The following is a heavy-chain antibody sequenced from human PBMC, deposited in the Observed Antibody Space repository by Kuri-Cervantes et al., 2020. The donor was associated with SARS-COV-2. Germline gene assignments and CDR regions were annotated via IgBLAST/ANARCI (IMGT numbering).Heavy chain of an antibody. CDR2: INPNSGGT. D-gene: IGHD6-13*01. CDR1: GYTFTGYY. CDR3: ARDLAAGTFGFHY. V-gene: IGHV1-2*04. J-gene: IGHJ4*02. Sequence: ASVKVSCKASGYTFTGYYMHWVRQAPGQGLEWMGWINPNSGGTNYAQKFQGWVTMTRDTSTSTVYMELSSLRSEDTAVYYCARDLAAGTFGFHYWGQGTLVTVSS.